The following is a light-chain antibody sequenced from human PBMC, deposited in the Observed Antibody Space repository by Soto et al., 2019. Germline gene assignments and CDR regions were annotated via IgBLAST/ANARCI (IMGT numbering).Light chain of an antibody. V-gene: IGKV3-11*01. CDR2: DAS. CDR3: QQRYNSWT. J-gene: IGKJ1*01. CDR1: QSVDTY. Sequence: EIVLTQSPVTLSLSRGERATLSCRASQSVDTYLAWYQQKPGQAPRLLISDASNRATGIPARFSGSGSGTDFTLTISSLEPEDFAVYYCQQRYNSWTFGQGTKVEIK.